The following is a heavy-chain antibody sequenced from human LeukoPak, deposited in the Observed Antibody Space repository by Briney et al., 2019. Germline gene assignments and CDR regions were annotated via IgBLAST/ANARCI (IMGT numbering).Heavy chain of an antibody. V-gene: IGHV4-59*01. CDR1: GGSISSYY. D-gene: IGHD3-10*01. J-gene: IGHJ3*02. CDR3: ARSLYYYGSDSFDI. Sequence: SETLSLTCTVSGGSISSYYWSWIRQPAGKGLEWIGYIYYSGSTNYNPSLKSRVTISVDTSKNQFSLKLSSVTAADTAVYYCARSLYYYGSDSFDIWGQGTMVSVSS. CDR2: IYYSGST.